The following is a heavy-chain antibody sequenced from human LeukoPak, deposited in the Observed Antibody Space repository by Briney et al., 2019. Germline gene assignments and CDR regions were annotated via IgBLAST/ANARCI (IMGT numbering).Heavy chain of an antibody. D-gene: IGHD3-10*01. V-gene: IGHV4-59*01. Sequence: PSETLSLTCTVSGGSISSYSWSWIRQPPGKGLEWIGYIYYSGSTNYNPSLKSRVTISVDTSKDQFSLKLSSVTAADTAVYYCARHPELYFFDYWGQGTLVTVSS. CDR1: GGSISSYS. CDR2: IYYSGST. J-gene: IGHJ4*02. CDR3: ARHPELYFFDY.